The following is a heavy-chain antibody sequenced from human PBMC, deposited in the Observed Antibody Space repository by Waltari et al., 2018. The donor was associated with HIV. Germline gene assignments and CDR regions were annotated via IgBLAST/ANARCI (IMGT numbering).Heavy chain of an antibody. CDR1: GFTFSRYT. D-gene: IGHD3-10*01. CDR3: ATSVTMPRGVFDY. Sequence: EVRLVESGGGLAKPGGSLKLSCAASGFTFSRYTMNWVRQAPGRGFQWVSSVSSGGDYAYAANSVKGRFTISRDNAKMSLYLEMNNLRDIDTATYYWATSVTMPRGVFDYGGQGAMVIVS. J-gene: IGHJ4*01. V-gene: IGHV3-21*02. CDR2: VSSGGDYA.